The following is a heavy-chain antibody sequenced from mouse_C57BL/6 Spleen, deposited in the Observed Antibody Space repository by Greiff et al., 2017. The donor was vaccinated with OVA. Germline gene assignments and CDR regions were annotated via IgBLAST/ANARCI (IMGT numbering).Heavy chain of an antibody. J-gene: IGHJ3*01. CDR1: GFTFSDYG. CDR2: ISSGSSTI. V-gene: IGHV5-17*01. CDR3: AREGTTVVTPFAY. Sequence: EVNVVESGGGLVKPGGSLKLSCAASGFTFSDYGMHWVRQAPEKGLGWVAYISSGSSTIYYADTVKGRFTISRDNAKNTLFLQMTSLRSEDTAMYYCAREGTTVVTPFAYWGQGTLVTVSA. D-gene: IGHD1-1*01.